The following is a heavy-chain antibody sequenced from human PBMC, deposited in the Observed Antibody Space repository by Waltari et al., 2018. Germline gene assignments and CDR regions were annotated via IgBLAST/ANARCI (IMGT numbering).Heavy chain of an antibody. CDR3: ARLMSGVLMVYATH. J-gene: IGHJ4*02. V-gene: IGHV5-10-1*03. D-gene: IGHD2-8*01. Sequence: DVQLVQSGAEVKKPGESLRISCKGSGYSFTSYWISWVRQMPGKGLEWMGRVEPSSPDTNYSPSFKGHVTGSADKSVSTAYLQWSSLKASDTAMYYCARLMSGVLMVYATHWGQGTLVTVSS. CDR1: GYSFTSYW. CDR2: VEPSSPDT.